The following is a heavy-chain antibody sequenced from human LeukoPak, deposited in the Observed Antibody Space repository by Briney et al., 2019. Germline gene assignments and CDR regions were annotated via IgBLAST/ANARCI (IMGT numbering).Heavy chain of an antibody. V-gene: IGHV3-21*01. CDR3: VREAAATLFDY. CDR2: ISSSSRDI. J-gene: IGHJ4*02. CDR1: GFTFSSYT. Sequence: PGGSLRLSCAASGFTFSSYTMNWVRQAPGKGLEWVAAISSSSRDIFYADSVKGRFSISRDNTQNSLSLRMNSLRAEDTAVYYCVREAAATLFDYWGQGTLVTVSS. D-gene: IGHD1-26*01.